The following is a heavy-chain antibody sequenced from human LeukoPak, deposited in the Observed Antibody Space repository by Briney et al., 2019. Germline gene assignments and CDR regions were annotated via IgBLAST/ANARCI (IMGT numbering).Heavy chain of an antibody. D-gene: IGHD2-21*01. Sequence: PSQTLSLTCAVSGYSISNGYYWGWIRQPPGKGLEWIGSIDHSGNTFYNPSLKSRVTISVDTSKNQISLKLTSVTAADTAIYYCARGPPRYASYWGQGTLVTVSS. CDR1: GYSISNGYY. CDR3: ARGPPRYASY. J-gene: IGHJ4*02. CDR2: IDHSGNT. V-gene: IGHV4-38-2*01.